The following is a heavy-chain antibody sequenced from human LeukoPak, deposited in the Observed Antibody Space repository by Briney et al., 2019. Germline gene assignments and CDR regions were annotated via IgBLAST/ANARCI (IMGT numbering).Heavy chain of an antibody. CDR1: GYTFTSYG. J-gene: IGHJ3*02. CDR2: ISAYNGNT. D-gene: IGHD5-18*01. CDR3: AVFNGDTAMDTDAFDI. V-gene: IGHV1-18*01. Sequence: ASVKVSCKASGYTFTSYGIGWVRQAPGQGLEWMGWISAYNGNTNYAQKLQGRVTMTTDTSTSTAYMELRSLRSDDTAVFYCAVFNGDTAMDTDAFDIWGQGTMVTVSS.